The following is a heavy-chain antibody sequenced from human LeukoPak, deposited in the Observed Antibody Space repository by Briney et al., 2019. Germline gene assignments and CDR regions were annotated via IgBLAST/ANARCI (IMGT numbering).Heavy chain of an antibody. J-gene: IGHJ4*02. V-gene: IGHV3-7*01. CDR2: IKQDGSEK. CDR3: AREDYYGSGSPLDY. D-gene: IGHD3-10*01. CDR1: GFTFSSYW. Sequence: SGGSLRLSCAASGFTFSSYWMSWVCQAPGKGLEWVANIKQDGSEKYYVDSVKGRFTISRDNAKNSLYLQMNSLRAEDTAVYYCAREDYYGSGSPLDYWGQGTLVTVSS.